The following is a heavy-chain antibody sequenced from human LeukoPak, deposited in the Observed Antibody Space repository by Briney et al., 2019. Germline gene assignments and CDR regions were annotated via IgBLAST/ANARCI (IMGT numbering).Heavy chain of an antibody. CDR1: GFPFSSYA. V-gene: IGHV3-23*01. Sequence: PGGSLRLSCAASGFPFSSYAMNWVRQAPGKGLEWVSVIAGSDGFTQYAGSVKGRFTISRDNSKNTVYLQMNRLRVEDTALYYCVRSLDYWGQGTLVTVSS. CDR2: IAGSDGFT. CDR3: VRSLDY. J-gene: IGHJ4*02.